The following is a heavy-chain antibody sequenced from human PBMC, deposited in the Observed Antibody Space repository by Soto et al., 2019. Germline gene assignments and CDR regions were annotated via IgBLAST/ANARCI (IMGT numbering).Heavy chain of an antibody. CDR3: AKDQSGAADI. V-gene: IGHV4-4*07. Sequence: QVQLQESGPGLVEPSETLSLTCTVSGASIRTYSWSWIRQSAGKGLEWIGHMYTNGRTNYIPSLKSLITMSVDTSKNQFSLNLKFVTAADTAVYFCAKDQSGAADIWGQGTMFTVS. J-gene: IGHJ3*02. D-gene: IGHD7-27*01. CDR2: MYTNGRT. CDR1: GASIRTYS.